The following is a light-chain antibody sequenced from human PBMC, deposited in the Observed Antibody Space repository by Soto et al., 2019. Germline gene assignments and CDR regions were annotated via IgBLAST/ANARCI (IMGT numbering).Light chain of an antibody. CDR1: QSVSSY. CDR2: DAS. CDR3: QQRSNWLFT. Sequence: EIVLTQSPATLSLSPGERATLSCRASQSVSSYLAWYQQKPGQAPRLLIYDASNRATGIPARFSGSGSGTDLTLPISSLEPEDFAVYYCQQRSNWLFTFGPGTKVDIK. V-gene: IGKV3-11*01. J-gene: IGKJ3*01.